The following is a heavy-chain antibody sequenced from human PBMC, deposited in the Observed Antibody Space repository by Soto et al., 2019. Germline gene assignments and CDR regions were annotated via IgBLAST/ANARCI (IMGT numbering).Heavy chain of an antibody. CDR3: ARERSDLGGMDV. CDR2: VNPNSGNT. J-gene: IGHJ6*02. V-gene: IGHV1-8*01. CDR1: GYTFTSYD. D-gene: IGHD3-16*01. Sequence: QVQLVQSGAEVKKPGASVKVSCKASGYTFTSYDINWVRQATGQGLEWMGWVNPNSGNTAYAQKFQGRVTMTRNTSISTAYMGLSSLRFEDTAVYYCARERSDLGGMDVWGQGTTVTVSS.